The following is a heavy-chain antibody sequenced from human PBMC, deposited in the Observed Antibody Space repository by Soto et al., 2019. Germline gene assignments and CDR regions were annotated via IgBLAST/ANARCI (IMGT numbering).Heavy chain of an antibody. CDR1: GFTFTSSA. V-gene: IGHV1-58*01. CDR3: AADGAYYYDSSGYPGDYGMEV. Sequence: SVKVSCKASGFTFTSSAVQWVRQARGQRLEWIGWIVVGSGNTNYAQKFQERVTITRDMSTSTAYMELSSLRSEDTAVYYCAADGAYYYDSSGYPGDYGMEVWGQG. D-gene: IGHD3-22*01. J-gene: IGHJ6*02. CDR2: IVVGSGNT.